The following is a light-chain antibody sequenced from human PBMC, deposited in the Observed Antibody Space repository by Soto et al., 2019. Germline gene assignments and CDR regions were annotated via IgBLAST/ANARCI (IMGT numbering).Light chain of an antibody. V-gene: IGLV2-14*01. CDR2: DVS. Sequence: QSVLTQPASVSGSPGQSITISCTGTSSDVGGYNYVSWYQLHPGKAPKLMIYDVSNRPSGVSNRFSGSRSGNTASLTISGLQAEDEADYYCSSYTSSSTLFAFGTGTKVTVL. J-gene: IGLJ1*01. CDR1: SSDVGGYNY. CDR3: SSYTSSSTLFA.